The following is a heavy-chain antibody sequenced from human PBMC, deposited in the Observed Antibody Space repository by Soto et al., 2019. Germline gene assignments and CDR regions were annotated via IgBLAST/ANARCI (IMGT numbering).Heavy chain of an antibody. CDR1: GGSISSSSYY. D-gene: IGHD6-6*01. V-gene: IGHV4-39*01. J-gene: IGHJ5*02. Sequence: PSETLSLTCTVSGGSISSSSYYWGWIRQPPGKGLEWIGSIYYSGSTYYNPSLKSRVTISVDTSKNQFSLKLSSVTAADTAVYYCARLGEKLVRSFYWFDPWGQGTPVTVSS. CDR3: ARLGEKLVRSFYWFDP. CDR2: IYYSGST.